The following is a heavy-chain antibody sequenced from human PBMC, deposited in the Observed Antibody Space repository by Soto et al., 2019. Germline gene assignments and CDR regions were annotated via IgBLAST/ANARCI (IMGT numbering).Heavy chain of an antibody. D-gene: IGHD3-22*01. Sequence: ASVKVSCKASGYTFTSYYMHWVRQAPGQGLEWMGIINPIGGTTTYAPRFQGRVTMTRDTSTSTVYMELSSLTSEDTAVYYCARDHLDRYYYDSSGYYPPDYWGQGTLVTVSS. CDR1: GYTFTSYY. CDR3: ARDHLDRYYYDSSGYYPPDY. J-gene: IGHJ4*02. CDR2: INPIGGTT. V-gene: IGHV1-46*01.